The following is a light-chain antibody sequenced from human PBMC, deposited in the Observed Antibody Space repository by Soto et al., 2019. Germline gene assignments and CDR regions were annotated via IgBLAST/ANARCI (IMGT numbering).Light chain of an antibody. CDR3: CSHAGDSVV. CDR2: DVY. J-gene: IGLJ1*01. V-gene: IGLV2-11*01. CDR1: SSDVGRYSF. Sequence: QSALTQPRSVSGSPGQSVTISCTGTSSDVGRYSFVSWYQQHPGKAPKLIIYDVYKRPSGVPDRFSGSKSGNTASLTISGLQAEDEADYYCCSHAGDSVVFGTGTKVTVL.